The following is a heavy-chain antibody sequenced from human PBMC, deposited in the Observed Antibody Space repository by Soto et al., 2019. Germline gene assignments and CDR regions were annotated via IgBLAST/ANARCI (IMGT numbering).Heavy chain of an antibody. V-gene: IGHV4-59*01. J-gene: IGHJ4*02. CDR2: LYYGRSA. D-gene: IGHD3-22*01. CDR1: GDSISSDY. CDR3: ALRSMAVVPEY. Sequence: QVQLQESGPGLLEPSETLSLSCGVSGDSISSDYCMWIRQPPGKGLESIGYLYYGRSANYNPSLKSRVTLSVDTSTNQCSLTLSSMTAADTAVYYCALRSMAVVPEYWGQGTLVTVSS.